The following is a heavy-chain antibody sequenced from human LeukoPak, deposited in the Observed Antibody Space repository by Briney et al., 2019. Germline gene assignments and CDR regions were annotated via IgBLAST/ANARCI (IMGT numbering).Heavy chain of an antibody. Sequence: GGSLRLSCAASGFTFSSYGMHWVRQAPGKGLEWVAVIGYDGSNKFYADSVKGRFTISRDNSKNTLYLQMDSLRAEDTAVYYYARDSYYYGSGSFDYWGQGTLVTVSS. CDR3: ARDSYYYGSGSFDY. D-gene: IGHD3-10*01. CDR2: IGYDGSNK. CDR1: GFTFSSYG. J-gene: IGHJ4*02. V-gene: IGHV3-33*01.